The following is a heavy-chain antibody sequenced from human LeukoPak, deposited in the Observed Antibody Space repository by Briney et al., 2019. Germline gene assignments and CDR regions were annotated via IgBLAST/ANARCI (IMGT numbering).Heavy chain of an antibody. CDR3: ARSILQRGYSYRFVQYFDY. V-gene: IGHV3-53*01. CDR2: FYSGGST. Sequence: PGGSLRLSCAASGFTVSSNYMNWVRQAPGKGLEWVSVFYSGGSTYYADSVKGRFTISRDSSKNTLYLQMNSLRAEDTAVYYCARSILQRGYSYRFVQYFDYWGQGTLVTVSS. D-gene: IGHD5-18*01. CDR1: GFTVSSNY. J-gene: IGHJ4*02.